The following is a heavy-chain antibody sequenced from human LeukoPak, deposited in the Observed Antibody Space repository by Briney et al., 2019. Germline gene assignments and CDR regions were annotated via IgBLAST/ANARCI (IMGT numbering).Heavy chain of an antibody. V-gene: IGHV3-48*03. CDR2: ISSSGSTI. CDR3: ARDDTAGSWYGAYYYYYMDV. CDR1: GFTFSSYE. D-gene: IGHD6-13*01. Sequence: AGGSLRLSCAASGFTFSSYEMNWVRQAPGKGLEWVSYISSSGSTIYYADSVKGRFTISRDNAKNSLYLQMNSLRAEDTAVYYCARDDTAGSWYGAYYYYYMDVWGKGTTVTVSS. J-gene: IGHJ6*03.